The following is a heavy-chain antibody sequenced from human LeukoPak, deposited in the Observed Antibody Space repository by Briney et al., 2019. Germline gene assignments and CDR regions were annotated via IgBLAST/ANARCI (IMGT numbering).Heavy chain of an antibody. Sequence: GWSLRLSCAASGFTFSSYAMSWVRQAPGKGLEWVSAISGSGGSTYYADSVKGRFTISRDNSKNTLYLQMNSLRAEDTAVYYCAKDQRSIAVAGYFDYWGQGTLVTVSS. CDR3: AKDQRSIAVAGYFDY. V-gene: IGHV3-23*01. D-gene: IGHD6-19*01. CDR1: GFTFSSYA. CDR2: ISGSGGST. J-gene: IGHJ4*02.